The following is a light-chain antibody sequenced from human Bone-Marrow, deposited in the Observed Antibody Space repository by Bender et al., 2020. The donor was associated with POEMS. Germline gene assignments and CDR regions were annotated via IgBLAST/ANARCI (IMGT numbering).Light chain of an antibody. CDR1: RSNIGSNT. V-gene: IGLV1-44*01. CDR3: AVWDDSLNGWV. J-gene: IGLJ3*02. Sequence: QSVLTQPPSASGTPGQRVTISCSGSRSNIGSNTVSWYQQLPGTAPKLLIHSNIQRASGVPDRFSGSRSGTSASLAISGLQSEDEADYYCAVWDDSLNGWVFGGGTKLTVL. CDR2: SNI.